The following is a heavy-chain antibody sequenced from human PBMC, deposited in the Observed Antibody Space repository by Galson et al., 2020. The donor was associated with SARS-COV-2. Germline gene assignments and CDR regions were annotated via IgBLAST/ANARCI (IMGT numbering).Heavy chain of an antibody. CDR2: INHSGST. Sequence: SETLSLTCAVYGGSFNDYFWTWIRQPPGKGLEWIGEINHSGSTNYNPSLKSRVTISVDTSKNQFSLKLSSVTAADTALYYCARRGGPHCSGGNCSTYWGQGALVTVTS. V-gene: IGHV4-34*01. CDR1: GGSFNDYF. J-gene: IGHJ4*02. D-gene: IGHD2-15*01. CDR3: ARRGGPHCSGGNCSTY.